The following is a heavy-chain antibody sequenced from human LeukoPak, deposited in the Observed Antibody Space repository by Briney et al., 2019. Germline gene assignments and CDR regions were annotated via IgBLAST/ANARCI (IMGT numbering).Heavy chain of an antibody. CDR2: INHNGNVN. CDR3: ARVNSGPFDY. D-gene: IGHD1-1*01. CDR1: GFTFSSYW. V-gene: IGHV3-7*03. J-gene: IGHJ4*02. Sequence: PGGSLRLSCAASGFTFSSYWMNWARQAPGKGLEWVASINHNGNVNYYVDSVKGRFTISRDNAKNSLYLQMSNLRAEDTAVYYCARVNSGPFDYWGQGTLVTVSS.